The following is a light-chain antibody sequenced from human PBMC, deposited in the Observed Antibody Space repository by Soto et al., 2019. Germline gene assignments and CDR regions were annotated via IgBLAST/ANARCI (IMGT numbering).Light chain of an antibody. Sequence: DIQMTQFPSTLCASVGDRVTIACRASQSISSWLAWYQQKPGQAPKLLIYDASSLESGVPSRFRGSGSGTEFTLTISRLQPDDFSTYYCQHYNSYSEAFGQGTKVDIK. CDR3: QHYNSYSEA. CDR1: QSISSW. V-gene: IGKV1-5*01. CDR2: DAS. J-gene: IGKJ1*01.